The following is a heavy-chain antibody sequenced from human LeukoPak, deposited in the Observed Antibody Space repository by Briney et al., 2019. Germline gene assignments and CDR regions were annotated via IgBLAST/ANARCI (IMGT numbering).Heavy chain of an antibody. D-gene: IGHD6-19*01. CDR1: GFTFSSYA. Sequence: SGGSLRLSCAASGFTFSSYAMPWVRQAPGKGLEWVAVISYDGSNKYYADSVKGRFTISRDNSKYTLYLQMNSLRADDTAEYYCAKHSSGWFGSRRDFDYWGQGTLVTVSS. V-gene: IGHV3-30-3*02. CDR3: AKHSSGWFGSRRDFDY. J-gene: IGHJ4*02. CDR2: ISYDGSNK.